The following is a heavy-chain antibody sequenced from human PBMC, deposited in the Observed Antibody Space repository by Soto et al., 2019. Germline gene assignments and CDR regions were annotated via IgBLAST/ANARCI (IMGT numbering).Heavy chain of an antibody. CDR2: IYHSGST. J-gene: IGHJ6*02. CDR3: ARGEVYYGDYGYGMDV. Sequence: QLQLQESGSGLVKPSQTLSLTCAVSGGSISSGGYSWSWIRQPPGKGLEWIGYIYHSGSTYYNPSLKSRVSISVDRSKNQFSLKLRSLTAADTAVYYCARGEVYYGDYGYGMDVWGQGTTVTVSS. D-gene: IGHD4-17*01. CDR1: GGSISSGGYS. V-gene: IGHV4-30-2*01.